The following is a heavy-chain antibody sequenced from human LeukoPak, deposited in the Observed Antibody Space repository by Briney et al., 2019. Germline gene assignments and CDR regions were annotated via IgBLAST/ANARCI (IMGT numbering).Heavy chain of an antibody. V-gene: IGHV3-73*01. J-gene: IGHJ4*02. Sequence: GGSLRLSCAASGVTFSGSAMHWVRQASGKGLEWVGRIRSKANSYATAYAASVKGRFTISRDDSKNTAYLQMNSLKTEDTAVYYCTRHGGSYVDYWGQGTLVTVSS. CDR1: GVTFSGSA. CDR3: TRHGGSYVDY. D-gene: IGHD1-26*01. CDR2: IRSKANSYAT.